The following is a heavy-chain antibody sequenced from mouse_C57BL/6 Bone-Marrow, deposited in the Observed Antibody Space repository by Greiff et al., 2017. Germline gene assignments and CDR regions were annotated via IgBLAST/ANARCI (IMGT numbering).Heavy chain of an antibody. CDR2: INPNNGGT. J-gene: IGHJ3*01. Sequence: EVKLVESGPELVKPGASVKMSCKASGYTFTDYNMHWVKQSHGKSLEWIGYINPNNGGTSYNQKFKGKATLTVNKSSSTAYMELRSLTSEDSAVYYCARVGYYGNWGFAYWGQGTLVTVSA. CDR1: GYTFTDYN. V-gene: IGHV1-22*01. D-gene: IGHD2-1*01. CDR3: ARVGYYGNWGFAY.